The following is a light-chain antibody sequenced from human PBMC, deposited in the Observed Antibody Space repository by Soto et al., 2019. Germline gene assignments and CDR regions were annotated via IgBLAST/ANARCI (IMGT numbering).Light chain of an antibody. J-gene: IGLJ1*01. Sequence: QSVLSQPASVSGSPGQSITISCTGTSSDFGGYNYVSWYQHHPGEAPKLIIYEVSNRPSGVSNRFSGSKSGNTASLTISGLQADDEADYYCCSKTNIITYIFGSGTKLTVL. CDR2: EVS. V-gene: IGLV2-14*01. CDR3: CSKTNIITYI. CDR1: SSDFGGYNY.